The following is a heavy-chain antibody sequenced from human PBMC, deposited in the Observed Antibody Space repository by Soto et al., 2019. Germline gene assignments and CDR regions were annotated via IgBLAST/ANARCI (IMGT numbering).Heavy chain of an antibody. CDR1: GGTFSSYA. CDR2: IIPIFGTA. Sequence: ASVKVSCKASGGTFSSYAISWVRQAPGQGLEWMGGIIPIFGTANYAQKFQGRVTITADESTSTAYMELSSLRSEDTAVYYCARDYDSSGYYKNWFDPWGQGTLVTVSS. J-gene: IGHJ5*02. V-gene: IGHV1-69*13. D-gene: IGHD3-22*01. CDR3: ARDYDSSGYYKNWFDP.